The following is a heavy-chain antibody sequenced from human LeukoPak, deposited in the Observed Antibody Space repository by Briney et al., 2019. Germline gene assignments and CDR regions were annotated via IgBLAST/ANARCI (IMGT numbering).Heavy chain of an antibody. Sequence: GGSLRLSCAASGFTFSSYWMSWVRQAPGKGLEWVAYIKQDGSEKYYVDSVKGRFTISRDNAKNSLYLQMNSLRAEDTAVYYCARVSRLWLTDVSAFDIWGQGTMVTVSS. CDR2: IKQDGSEK. J-gene: IGHJ3*02. V-gene: IGHV3-7*01. CDR1: GFTFSSYW. D-gene: IGHD2-21*01. CDR3: ARVSRLWLTDVSAFDI.